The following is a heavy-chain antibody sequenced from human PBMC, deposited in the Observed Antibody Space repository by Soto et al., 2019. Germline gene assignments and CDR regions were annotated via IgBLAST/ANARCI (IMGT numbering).Heavy chain of an antibody. J-gene: IGHJ6*02. CDR1: AFTFSSYA. CDR3: ARDGLGSSWYLGYYYYGMDV. CDR2: IWYDGSNK. Sequence: SLRLSCAGSAFTFSSYAMHWVRQAPGKGLEWVAVIWYDGSNKYYADSVKGRFTISRDNSKNTLYLQMNSLRAEDTAVYYCARDGLGSSWYLGYYYYGMDVWGQGTTVTVSS. D-gene: IGHD6-13*01. V-gene: IGHV3-33*08.